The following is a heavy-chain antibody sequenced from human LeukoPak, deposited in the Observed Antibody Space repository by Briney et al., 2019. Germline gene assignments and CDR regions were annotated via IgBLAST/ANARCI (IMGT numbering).Heavy chain of an antibody. J-gene: IGHJ6*03. V-gene: IGHV4-59*08. CDR3: ANYIRNVHYYMDV. CDR1: GGSISNYH. Sequence: SETLSLTCTVSGGSISNYHWTWIRQSPGRGLEWIGYVWYTGSANYSPSLKRRVTISVDTSKNQLSLELTSLTAADTAVYYCANYIRNVHYYMDVWGKGTTVIVSS. CDR2: VWYTGSA. D-gene: IGHD1-1*01.